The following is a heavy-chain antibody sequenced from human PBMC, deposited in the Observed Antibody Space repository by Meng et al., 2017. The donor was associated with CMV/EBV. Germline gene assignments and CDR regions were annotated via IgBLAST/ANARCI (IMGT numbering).Heavy chain of an antibody. CDR1: GYTFTSYG. CDR3: AREASDGRFLEWLFERPPYYYYYGMDV. J-gene: IGHJ6*02. Sequence: ASVKVSCKASGYTFTSYGISWVRQAPGQGLEWMGWISAYNGNTNYAQKLQGRVNMTTDTSTSTAYMELRSLRSDDTAVYYCAREASDGRFLEWLFERPPYYYYYGMDVWGQGTTVTVSS. V-gene: IGHV1-18*01. CDR2: ISAYNGNT. D-gene: IGHD3-3*01.